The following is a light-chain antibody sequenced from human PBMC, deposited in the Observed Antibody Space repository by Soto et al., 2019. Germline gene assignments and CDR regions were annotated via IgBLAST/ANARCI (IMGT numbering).Light chain of an antibody. CDR2: AAS. V-gene: IGKV1-39*01. Sequence: RNQAAITRSAALGDGVTIRSRASQSISDYLNWYQQKPGKGPKLLIYAASTLQSGLPSRFSGSGSGTDFTLPISSLQPEDFATYCSQQSYSLPLTFGGGTKVDI. CDR3: QQSYSLPLT. J-gene: IGKJ4*01. CDR1: QSISDY.